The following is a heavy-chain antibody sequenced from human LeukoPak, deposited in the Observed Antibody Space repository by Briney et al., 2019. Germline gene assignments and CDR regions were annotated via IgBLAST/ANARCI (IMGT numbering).Heavy chain of an antibody. V-gene: IGHV3-23*01. Sequence: GGSLRLSCAASGFTFSTYAMSWVRQVPGKGLEWVSGISNSGDNTYYADSVKGRFTISRDNSKNTLYLQMNNLRAEDTAVYYCARGGGYYAIDYWGQGTLVTVSS. J-gene: IGHJ4*02. CDR2: ISNSGDNT. D-gene: IGHD1-26*01. CDR1: GFTFSTYA. CDR3: ARGGGYYAIDY.